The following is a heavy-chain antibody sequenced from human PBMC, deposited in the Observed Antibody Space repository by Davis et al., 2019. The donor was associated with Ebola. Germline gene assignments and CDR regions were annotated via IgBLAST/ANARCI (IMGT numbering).Heavy chain of an antibody. CDR1: GYTFTSYG. CDR3: ARDVAVAGTRHYYYGMDV. V-gene: IGHV1-18*01. CDR2: ISAYNGNT. J-gene: IGHJ6*02. D-gene: IGHD6-19*01. Sequence: ASVKVSCKASGYTFTSYGISWVRQAPGQGLEWMGWISAYNGNTNYAQKLQGRVTMTTDTSTSTAYMELRSLRSDDTAVYYCARDVAVAGTRHYYYGMDVWGQGTTVTVSS.